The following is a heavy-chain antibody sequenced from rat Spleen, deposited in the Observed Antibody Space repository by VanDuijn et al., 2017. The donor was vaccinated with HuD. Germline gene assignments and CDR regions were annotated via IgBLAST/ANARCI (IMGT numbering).Heavy chain of an antibody. V-gene: IGHV5-20*01. CDR2: ISYDGSST. CDR1: GFTFSDYY. CDR3: TREDWAFDY. J-gene: IGHJ2*01. D-gene: IGHD5-1*01. Sequence: EVQLVKSDGGLVQPGRSLKLSCAASGFTFSDYYMAWVRQAPAKGLEWVATISYDGSSTYYRDSVKGRFTVSRDNAKSTLYLQMDSLRSEDTATYYCTREDWAFDYWGQGVMVTVSS.